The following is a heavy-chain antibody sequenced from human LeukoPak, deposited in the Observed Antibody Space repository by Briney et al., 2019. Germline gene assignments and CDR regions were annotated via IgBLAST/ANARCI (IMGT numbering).Heavy chain of an antibody. CDR1: GFTLSSYG. CDR3: AKWGPYDILTGRIN. Sequence: PGGSLRLSCAASGFTLSSYGMHWVRQAPGKGLEWGAGISYDGSNKYYADSVKGRFTISRDNSKNTLYLQMNSLRAEDTAVYYCAKWGPYDILTGRINWGQGTLVTVSS. CDR2: ISYDGSNK. J-gene: IGHJ4*02. V-gene: IGHV3-30*18. D-gene: IGHD3-9*01.